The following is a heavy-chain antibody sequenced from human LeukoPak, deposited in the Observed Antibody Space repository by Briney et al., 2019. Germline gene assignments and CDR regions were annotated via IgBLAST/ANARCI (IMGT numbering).Heavy chain of an antibody. D-gene: IGHD3-3*02. J-gene: IGHJ4*02. Sequence: SETLSLTCAVYGGSFSGYYWSWIRQPPGKGLGWIGEINHSGSTNYNPSLKSRVTISVDTSKNQFSLKLSPVTAADTAVYYCARGLSVWGQGTLVTVSS. CDR2: INHSGST. CDR3: ARGLSV. V-gene: IGHV4-34*01. CDR1: GGSFSGYY.